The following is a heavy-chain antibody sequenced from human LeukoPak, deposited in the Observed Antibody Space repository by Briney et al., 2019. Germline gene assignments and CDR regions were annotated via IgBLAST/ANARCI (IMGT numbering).Heavy chain of an antibody. CDR3: ARLFMTGSLAS. CDR1: GFTFSSYW. Sequence: PGGSLRLSCAASGFTFSSYWMHWVRQAPGKGLVWVSRINSDGSSASYADSVKGRFTIPRDNAKNTLYLQMNSLRAEDTAVYYCARLFMTGSLASWGQGTLVTISS. J-gene: IGHJ4*02. V-gene: IGHV3-74*01. CDR2: INSDGSSA. D-gene: IGHD2-21*01.